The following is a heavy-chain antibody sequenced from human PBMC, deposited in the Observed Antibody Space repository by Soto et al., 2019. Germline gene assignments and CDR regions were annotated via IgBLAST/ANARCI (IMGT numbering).Heavy chain of an antibody. V-gene: IGHV6-1*01. CDR2: TYYRSKWSN. CDR3: ARCYAFDI. Sequence: SQTLSLTCAISGDSVSSNSAAWNWIRQSPSRGLEWLGRTYYRSKWSNDYALSVEGRITINPDTSKNQFSLQLNSLTPEDTAVYYCARCYAFDIWGQGTMVTVSS. J-gene: IGHJ3*02. CDR1: GDSVSSNSAA.